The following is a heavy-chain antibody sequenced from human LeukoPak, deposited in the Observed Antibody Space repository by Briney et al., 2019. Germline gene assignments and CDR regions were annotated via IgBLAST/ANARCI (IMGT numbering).Heavy chain of an antibody. CDR1: GFTFSSYS. V-gene: IGHV3-48*01. J-gene: IGHJ4*02. Sequence: GGSLRLSCAASGFTFSSYSMNWVRQAPGKGLEWVSYISSSSSTIYYADSVKGRFTISRDNAKNSLYLQIHSLRAEDTAVYYCARGYDEFDYWGQGTLVTVSS. D-gene: IGHD5-12*01. CDR2: ISSSSSTI. CDR3: ARGYDEFDY.